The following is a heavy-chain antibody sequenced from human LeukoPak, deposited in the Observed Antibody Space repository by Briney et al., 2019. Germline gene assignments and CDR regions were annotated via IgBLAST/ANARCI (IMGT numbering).Heavy chain of an antibody. Sequence: ASVKVSCKASGYTFTSYGISWVRQAPGQGLEWMGWISAYNGNTNYAQKLQGRVTMTTDTSTSTAYMELRSLRSDDTAVYYCARVSQFDALWFGETKFDYWGQGTLVTVSS. CDR1: GYTFTSYG. CDR3: ARVSQFDALWFGETKFDY. D-gene: IGHD3-10*01. J-gene: IGHJ4*02. CDR2: ISAYNGNT. V-gene: IGHV1-18*01.